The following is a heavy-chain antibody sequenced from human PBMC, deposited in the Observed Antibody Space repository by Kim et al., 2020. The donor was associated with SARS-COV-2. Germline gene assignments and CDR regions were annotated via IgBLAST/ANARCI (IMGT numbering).Heavy chain of an antibody. V-gene: IGHV1-24*01. D-gene: IGHD3-22*01. CDR2: FDPEDGET. J-gene: IGHJ4*02. CDR1: GYTLTELS. CDR3: ATICLENSSGYYLYFDY. Sequence: ASVKVSCKVSGYTLTELSMHWVRQAPGKGLEWMGGFDPEDGETIYAQKFQGRVTMTEDTSTDTAYMELSSLRSEDTAVYYCATICLENSSGYYLYFDYWGQGTLVTVSS.